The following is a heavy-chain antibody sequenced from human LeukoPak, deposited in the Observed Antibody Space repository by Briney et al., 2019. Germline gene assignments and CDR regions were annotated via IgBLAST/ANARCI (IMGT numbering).Heavy chain of an antibody. CDR2: TYYRSKWYN. J-gene: IGHJ4*02. D-gene: IGHD3-22*01. V-gene: IGHV6-1*01. CDR3: ARGGPPDYYYDSSGPPFDY. CDR1: GDGVSSNSAA. Sequence: SQTLSLTCAISGDGVSSNSAAWNWIRQSPSRGLEWLGRTYYRSKWYNDYAVSVKSRITINPDTSKNQFSLQLNSVTPEDTAVYYCARGGPPDYYYDSSGPPFDYWGQGTLVTVSS.